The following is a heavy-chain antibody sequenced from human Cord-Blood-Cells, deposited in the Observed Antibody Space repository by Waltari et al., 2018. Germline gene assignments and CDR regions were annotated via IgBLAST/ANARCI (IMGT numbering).Heavy chain of an antibody. J-gene: IGHJ4*02. D-gene: IGHD2-2*01. Sequence: QVQLVQSGAEVKKPGASVKVSCKASGSTFTSYAMHWVRQAPGQRLEWMGWINAGNGNTKYSQKFQGRVTITRDTSASTAYMELSSLRSEDTAVYYCARDQGDSSAEYLDYWGQGTLVTVSS. V-gene: IGHV1-3*01. CDR2: INAGNGNT. CDR3: ARDQGDSSAEYLDY. CDR1: GSTFTSYA.